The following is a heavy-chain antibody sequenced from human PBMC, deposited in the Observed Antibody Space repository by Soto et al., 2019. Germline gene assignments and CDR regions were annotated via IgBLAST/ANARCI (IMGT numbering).Heavy chain of an antibody. CDR3: ARDLAAAAY. D-gene: IGHD6-13*01. CDR1: GYIFTNYY. CDR2: INPLPTSGST. Sequence: QVQLVQSGAEVKKPGASVKVSCKASGYIFTNYYIHWVRQAPGQGLEWMAIINPLPTSGSTNYAQKNQGRVTVTRDTSTSTVYLELSSLRSDDTAVYYCARDLAAAAYWGQGTLVTVSS. J-gene: IGHJ4*02. V-gene: IGHV1-46*01.